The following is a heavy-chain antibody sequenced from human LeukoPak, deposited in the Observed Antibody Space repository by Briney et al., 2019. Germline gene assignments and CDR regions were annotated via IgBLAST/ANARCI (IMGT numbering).Heavy chain of an antibody. D-gene: IGHD5-12*01. Sequence: ASVKVSCKTSGYTFTNYAISRVRQAPGQGLEWVGWTSAYNGNTDYAQKFQGRVTMTTDSSTSTAYMELRSLRSDDTAVYYCARDLPADTGYETHDYWGQGTLVTVSS. CDR3: ARDLPADTGYETHDY. J-gene: IGHJ4*02. CDR1: GYTFTNYA. V-gene: IGHV1-18*01. CDR2: TSAYNGNT.